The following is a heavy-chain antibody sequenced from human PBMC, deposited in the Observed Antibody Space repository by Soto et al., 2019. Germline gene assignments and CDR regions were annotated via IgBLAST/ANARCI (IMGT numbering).Heavy chain of an antibody. V-gene: IGHV3-53*02. D-gene: IGHD1-26*01. Sequence: EVQLVETGGGLIQPGGSLRLSCAASGFIVSNDYMSWVRQAPGKGLEWASVLYSGGGTYYADSVKGLFTISRDSSKNTLYLQMTSLSDEDTAVYFCARGGANDAFDVWGQGTMVTVSS. CDR3: ARGGANDAFDV. J-gene: IGHJ3*01. CDR2: LYSGGGT. CDR1: GFIVSNDY.